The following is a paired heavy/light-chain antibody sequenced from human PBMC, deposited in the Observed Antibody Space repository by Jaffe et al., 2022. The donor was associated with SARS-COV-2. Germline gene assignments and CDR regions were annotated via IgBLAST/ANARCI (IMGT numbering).Heavy chain of an antibody. CDR3: AKESHALLFDYVWGGERYYYGMGV. V-gene: IGHV3-23*01. CDR2: ISSIGSST. CDR1: GFNFRSYA. J-gene: IGHJ6*02. D-gene: IGHD3-16*01. Sequence: EVQLLESGGGLVQPGGSLTLSCAASGFNFRSYAMNWVRQAPGKGLEWVSSISSIGSSTYYADSVRGRFTISRDSSKNTVFLQMNSLRAEDTAVYYCAKESHALLFDYVWGGERYYYGMGVWGQGTTVTVSS.
Light chain of an antibody. V-gene: IGKV3-20*01. CDR3: QQYLSSPLT. J-gene: IGKJ4*01. CDR2: GAS. CDR1: QSVSSNY. Sequence: EIVLTQSPGTLSLSPGERATLSCRASQSVSSNYLAWYQQKPGQAPRLLIYGASNRATGIPDRFTGSGSATDFTLTISRLEPEDFAVYYCQQYLSSPLTFGGGTKVEIK.